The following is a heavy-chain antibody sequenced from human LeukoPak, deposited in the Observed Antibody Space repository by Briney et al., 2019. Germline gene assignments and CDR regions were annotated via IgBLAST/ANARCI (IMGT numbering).Heavy chain of an antibody. CDR3: ARQWDIVVVPAAILDP. J-gene: IGHJ5*02. D-gene: IGHD2-2*01. V-gene: IGHV4-34*01. CDR1: GGSFSGYY. CDR2: INHSGST. Sequence: SETLSLTCAVYGGSFSGYYWSWIRQPPGKGLEWIGEINHSGSTNYNPSLKSRVTISVDTSKNQFSLKLSSVTAADTAVYYCARQWDIVVVPAAILDPWGQGTLVTVSS.